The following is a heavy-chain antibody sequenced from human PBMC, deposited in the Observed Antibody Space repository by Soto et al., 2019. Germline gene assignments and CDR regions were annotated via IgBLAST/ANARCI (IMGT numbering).Heavy chain of an antibody. CDR2: ILNDGSRK. CDR3: VIDDDYGPNAPDM. D-gene: IGHD3-10*01. CDR1: GVTCSNYV. V-gene: IGHV3-33*01. J-gene: IGHJ3*02. Sequence: QVQLVESGGGVVQPGRCLSVSGAATGVTCSNYVMHWVRQAPDKGMEWVSLILNDGSRKYYRYSVKGRFTISSDNSRNTLFLQMNSLRDDDTARYYCVIDDDYGPNAPDMWCQGTMVSVSS.